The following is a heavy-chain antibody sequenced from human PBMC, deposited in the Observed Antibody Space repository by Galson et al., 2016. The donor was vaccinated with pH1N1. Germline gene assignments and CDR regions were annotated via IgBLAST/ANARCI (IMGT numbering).Heavy chain of an antibody. D-gene: IGHD1-1*01. Sequence: SVKVSCKASGYTFTGYYIHWVRQAPGQGLEWMGWSKPNSGDTNFAQKFQGRVTMTRDTSMNTAYMELSDLRFDDTAVYHCVRAAAPGYPSYSYDHMDVWARGTTVTVSS. J-gene: IGHJ6*03. V-gene: IGHV1-2*02. CDR3: VRAAAPGYPSYSYDHMDV. CDR2: SKPNSGDT. CDR1: GYTFTGYY.